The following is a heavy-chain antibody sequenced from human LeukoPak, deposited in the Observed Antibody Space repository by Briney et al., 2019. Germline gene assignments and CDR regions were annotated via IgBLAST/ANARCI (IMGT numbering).Heavy chain of an antibody. Sequence: ASVKVSCKASGYTFTGYYMHWVRQAPGQGLEWMGWINPNSGGTNYAQKFQGRVTMTRDTSISTAYMELSRLRSDDTAVYYCAREGYGDNGGFDPWGQGTLVTVSS. CDR2: INPNSGGT. CDR3: AREGYGDNGGFDP. CDR1: GYTFTGYY. D-gene: IGHD4-17*01. V-gene: IGHV1-2*02. J-gene: IGHJ5*02.